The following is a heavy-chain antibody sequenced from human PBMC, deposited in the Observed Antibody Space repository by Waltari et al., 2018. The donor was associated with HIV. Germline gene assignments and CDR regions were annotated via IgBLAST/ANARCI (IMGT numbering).Heavy chain of an antibody. Sequence: QVQLQESGPGLVKPSQTLSLTCTVSGGSISSGGYYWSWIRQHPGKGLEWIGFIYYSGSTYYNPSLKRRVTISVDTSKNQFSRKLSSVTAADTAVYYCARDGKSSYYYDSSPNWFDPWGQGTLVAVSS. J-gene: IGHJ5*02. CDR1: GGSISSGGYY. CDR2: IYYSGST. V-gene: IGHV4-31*03. CDR3: ARDGKSSYYYDSSPNWFDP. D-gene: IGHD3-22*01.